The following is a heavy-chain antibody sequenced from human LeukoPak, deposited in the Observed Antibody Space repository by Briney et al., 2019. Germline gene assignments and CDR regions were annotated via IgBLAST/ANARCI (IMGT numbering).Heavy chain of an antibody. CDR2: IYHSGST. CDR1: GGSISSSNW. Sequence: PSETLSLTCAVSGGSISSSNWWRWVRQPPGKGLEWIGQIYHSGSTSSNPSLKSRVTISVDKSNNQFSLKLSSVTAADTAVYYCARHLNYGFDYWGQGALVTVSS. D-gene: IGHD3-10*01. J-gene: IGHJ4*02. CDR3: ARHLNYGFDY. V-gene: IGHV4-4*02.